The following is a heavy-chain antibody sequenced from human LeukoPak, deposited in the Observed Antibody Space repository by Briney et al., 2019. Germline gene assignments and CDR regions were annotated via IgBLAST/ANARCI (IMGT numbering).Heavy chain of an antibody. D-gene: IGHD6-6*01. CDR2: IYYSGST. CDR1: AGSISSYY. CDR3: ARDSNLEYSSSRGPGR. V-gene: IGHV4-59*12. J-gene: IGHJ4*02. Sequence: SETLSLTCTVSAGSISSYYWSWIRQPPGKGLEWIGYIYYSGSTYYNPSLKSRVTMSVDTSKNQFSLRLTTVSAADTAVYYCARDSNLEYSSSRGPGRWGQGTLVTVSS.